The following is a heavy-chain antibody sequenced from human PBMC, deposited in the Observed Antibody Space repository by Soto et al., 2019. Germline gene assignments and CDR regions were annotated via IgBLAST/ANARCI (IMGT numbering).Heavy chain of an antibody. D-gene: IGHD6-19*01. V-gene: IGHV4-4*02. CDR1: GDSVSSPYY. J-gene: IGHJ4*02. CDR2: VFHTGTT. Sequence: QVQLQESGPGLVKPSGTLSLTCAVSGDSVSSPYYWCWVRQPPGKGLEWIGEVFHTGTTSHSPSLMSRVTISMDKSNNQFSLDLRSVTAADTAVYYCARSAGWYAVHSWGPGTLVIVSS. CDR3: ARSAGWYAVHS.